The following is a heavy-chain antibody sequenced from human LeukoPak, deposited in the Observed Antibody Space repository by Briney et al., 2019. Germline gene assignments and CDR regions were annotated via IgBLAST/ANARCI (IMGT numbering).Heavy chain of an antibody. CDR2: IYTGRSN. V-gene: IGHV4-4*07. D-gene: IGHD6-13*01. Sequence: PSETLSLTCTVSSGSISNYYWSWIRQPAGKGLEWIGRIYTGRSNDYNPSLKSRVTISVDTSKNQFSLKLSSVTAADTAVYYCARETHSYGSSIAAAGPTDAFDIWGQGTMVTVSS. CDR3: ARETHSYGSSIAAAGPTDAFDI. CDR1: SGSISNYY. J-gene: IGHJ3*02.